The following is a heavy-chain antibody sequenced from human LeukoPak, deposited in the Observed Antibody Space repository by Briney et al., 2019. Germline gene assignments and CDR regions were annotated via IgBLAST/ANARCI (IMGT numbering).Heavy chain of an antibody. V-gene: IGHV4-30-4*08. Sequence: SETLSLTCTVSGVSMSSGAFYWSWIRQHPGKGLEWIGNIYYSGSTYYNPSLKSRVTVSVDRSKNQFSLKLTSVTAADTAVYYCARAFPFDDYGDPDAFDIWGQGTMVTVSS. CDR2: IYYSGST. CDR1: GVSMSSGAFY. D-gene: IGHD4-17*01. CDR3: ARAFPFDDYGDPDAFDI. J-gene: IGHJ3*02.